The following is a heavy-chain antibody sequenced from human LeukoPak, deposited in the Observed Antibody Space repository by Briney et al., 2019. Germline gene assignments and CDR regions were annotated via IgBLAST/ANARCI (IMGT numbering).Heavy chain of an antibody. CDR1: GGTFSSYA. Sequence: SVKVSCKASGGTFSSYAISWVRQAPGQGLEWMGGIIPIFGTANYAQKLQGRVTMTTDTSTSTAYMELRSLRSDDTAVYYCARGDGYNLLPDYWGQGTLVTVSS. CDR2: IIPIFGTA. D-gene: IGHD5-24*01. V-gene: IGHV1-69*05. J-gene: IGHJ4*02. CDR3: ARGDGYNLLPDY.